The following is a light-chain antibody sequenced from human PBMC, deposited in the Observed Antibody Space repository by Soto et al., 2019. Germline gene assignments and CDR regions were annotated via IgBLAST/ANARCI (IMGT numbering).Light chain of an antibody. CDR2: EVS. CDR3: SSYAGSNKSV. V-gene: IGLV2-8*01. CDR1: SSDVGAYNY. Sequence: QSALTQSPSASGSLGQPVTISWTGTSSDVGAYNYVSWYQQHPGKAPKLMIYEVSKRPSGVPDRFSGSKSGNTASLTVSGLQAEDEADYYCSSYAGSNKSVFGTGTKVTVL. J-gene: IGLJ1*01.